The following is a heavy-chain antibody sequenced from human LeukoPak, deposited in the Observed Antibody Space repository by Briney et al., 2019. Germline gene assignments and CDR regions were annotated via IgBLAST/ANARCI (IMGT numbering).Heavy chain of an antibody. J-gene: IGHJ6*02. Sequence: ASVKVSCKASGYTFTRYYIHWVRQAPGRGLEWMGIINPSGGSTSYAQNFQGRVTMTRDTSTRTVYMELTSLRSEDTAVYHCARDYNVGGPYYGMDVWGRGTTVTVSS. V-gene: IGHV1-46*01. D-gene: IGHD1-1*01. CDR2: INPSGGST. CDR3: ARDYNVGGPYYGMDV. CDR1: GYTFTRYY.